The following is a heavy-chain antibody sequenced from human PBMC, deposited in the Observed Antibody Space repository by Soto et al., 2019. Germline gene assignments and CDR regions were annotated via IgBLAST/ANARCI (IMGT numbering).Heavy chain of an antibody. J-gene: IGHJ4*02. D-gene: IGHD2-15*01. CDR2: IWYDGSNK. CDR1: GFTFSSYG. Sequence: PGGSLRLSCAASGFTFSSYGMHWVRQAPGKGLEWVAVIWYDGSNKYYADSVKGRFTISRDNSKNTLYLQMNSLRAEDTAVYYCLLGYCSGGSCYSGPLGFDYWGQGTLVTVSS. V-gene: IGHV3-33*01. CDR3: LLGYCSGGSCYSGPLGFDY.